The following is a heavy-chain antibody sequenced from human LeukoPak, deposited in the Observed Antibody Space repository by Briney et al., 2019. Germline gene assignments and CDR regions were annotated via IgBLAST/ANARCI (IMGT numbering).Heavy chain of an antibody. CDR2: IYYSGST. CDR3: ARVKIFGVVMPNWFDP. V-gene: IGHV4-31*03. J-gene: IGHJ5*02. Sequence: SQTLSLTCTVSGGSISSGGYYWSWIRQHPGKGLEWIGCIYYSGSTYYNPSLKSRVTISVGTSKNQFSLKLSSVTAADTAVYYCARVKIFGVVMPNWFDPWGQGTLVTVSS. CDR1: GGSISSGGYY. D-gene: IGHD3-3*01.